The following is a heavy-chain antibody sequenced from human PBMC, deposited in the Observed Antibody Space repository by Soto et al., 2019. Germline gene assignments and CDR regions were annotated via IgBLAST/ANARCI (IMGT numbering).Heavy chain of an antibody. CDR2: IYYSGST. CDR1: GGSISSYY. D-gene: IGHD2-8*01. CDR3: ARANRVMVYAIVLFWFDP. J-gene: IGHJ5*02. Sequence: SETLSLTCFVSGGSISSYYWSWIRQPPGKGLEWIGYIYYSGSTNYNPSLKSRVTISVDTSKNQFSLKLSSVTAADTAVYYCARANRVMVYAIVLFWFDPWGQGTLVTFSS. V-gene: IGHV4-59*01.